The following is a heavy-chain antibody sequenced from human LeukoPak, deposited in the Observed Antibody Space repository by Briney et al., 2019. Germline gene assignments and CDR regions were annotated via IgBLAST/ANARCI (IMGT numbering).Heavy chain of an antibody. CDR2: IYSGGST. CDR1: GFTVSSNY. V-gene: IGHV3-53*01. Sequence: GGSLRLSCAASGFTVSSNYMSWVRQAPGKGLEWVSVIYSGGSTYYADSVKGRFTISRDNSRNTLYLQMNSLRAEDTAVYYCARAPVPYYFDYWAREPWSPSPQ. CDR3: ARAPVPYYFDY. J-gene: IGHJ4*02.